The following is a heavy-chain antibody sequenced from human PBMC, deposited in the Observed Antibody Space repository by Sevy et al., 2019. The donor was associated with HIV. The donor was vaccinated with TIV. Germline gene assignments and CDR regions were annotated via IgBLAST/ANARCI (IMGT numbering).Heavy chain of an antibody. J-gene: IGHJ4*02. CDR2: INHSGST. D-gene: IGHD2-2*02. CDR3: ARGGRPEYCSSTSCYRGFDY. CDR1: GGSFSGYY. Sequence: SETLSLTCAVYGGSFSGYYWSWICQPPGKGLEWIGEINHSGSTNYNPSLKSRVTISVDTSKNQFSLKLSSVTAADTAVYYCARGGRPEYCSSTSCYRGFDYWGQGTLVTVSS. V-gene: IGHV4-34*01.